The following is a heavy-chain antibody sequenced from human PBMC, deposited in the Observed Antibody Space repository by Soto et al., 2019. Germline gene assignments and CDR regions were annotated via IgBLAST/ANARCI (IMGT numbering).Heavy chain of an antibody. CDR3: ARDRYSGSYVVPGYYYGMDV. D-gene: IGHD1-26*01. Sequence: QVQLVESGGGVGQPGRSLRLSCAASGFTFSSYGMHWVRQAPGKGLEWVAVIWYDGSNKYYADSVKGRFTISRDNSKNTLYLQMNSLRAEDTAVYYCARDRYSGSYVVPGYYYGMDVWGQGTTVTVSS. V-gene: IGHV3-33*01. CDR1: GFTFSSYG. CDR2: IWYDGSNK. J-gene: IGHJ6*02.